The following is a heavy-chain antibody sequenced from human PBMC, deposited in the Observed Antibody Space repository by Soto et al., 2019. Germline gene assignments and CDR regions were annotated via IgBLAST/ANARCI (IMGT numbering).Heavy chain of an antibody. J-gene: IGHJ6*02. CDR3: ARDSIGGTTPGRYYYYYGMEV. V-gene: IGHV1-69*12. CDR1: GGTFSTYT. CDR2: IIPVFGTS. D-gene: IGHD3-10*01. Sequence: QVQLVQSGAEVKKPGSSVRVSCKASGGTFSTYTISWVRQAPGQGLEWMGGIIPVFGTSNNAQKFQGRLTITAVESTTTAYMELSNLRSEDTAVYYCARDSIGGTTPGRYYYYYGMEVWGQGTAVTVSS.